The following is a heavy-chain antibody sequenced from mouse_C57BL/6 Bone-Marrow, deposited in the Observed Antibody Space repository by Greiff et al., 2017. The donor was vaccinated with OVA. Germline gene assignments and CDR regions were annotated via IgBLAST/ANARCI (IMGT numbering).Heavy chain of an antibody. CDR3: ARLFDY. CDR2: IDSSDSYT. V-gene: IGHV1-69*01. J-gene: IGHJ2*01. Sequence: QVQLKQPGAELVMPGASVKLSCKASGYTFTSYWMHWVKQRPGQGLEWIGEIDSSDSYTNYNQKFKGKSTLTVDKSSSTAYMQLSSLTSEDSAVYYCARLFDYWGQGTTLTVSS. CDR1: GYTFTSYW.